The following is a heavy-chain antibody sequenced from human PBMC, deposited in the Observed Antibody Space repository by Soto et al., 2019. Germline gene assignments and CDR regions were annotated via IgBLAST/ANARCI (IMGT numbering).Heavy chain of an antibody. CDR3: AREAGTTGIDY. CDR1: GCSISSYY. V-gene: IGHV4-59*01. Sequence: XETLSLTCTVSGCSISSYYWSWIRQPPGKGLEWIGYIYYSGSTNYNPSLKSRVTISVDTSKNQFSLKLSSVTAADTAVYYCAREAGTTGIDYWGQGTLVTVSS. D-gene: IGHD1-7*01. J-gene: IGHJ4*02. CDR2: IYYSGST.